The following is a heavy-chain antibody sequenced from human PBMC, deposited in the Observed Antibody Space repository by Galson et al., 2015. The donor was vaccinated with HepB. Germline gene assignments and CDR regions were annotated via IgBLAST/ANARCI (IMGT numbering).Heavy chain of an antibody. CDR3: AKGESYCTNCVCYRSH. CDR2: IGGSDGRT. D-gene: IGHD2-8*01. V-gene: IGHV3-23*01. J-gene: IGHJ4*02. Sequence: SLRLSCAASGFASGFTFTNCAMSWVRQAPGKGLEWVSSIGGSDGRTYYADSVKGRFTISRDNSKNTLYLQMNSLRAEDPAVYYCAKGESYCTNCVCYRSHWGQGTLVTVSS. CDR1: GFTFTNCA.